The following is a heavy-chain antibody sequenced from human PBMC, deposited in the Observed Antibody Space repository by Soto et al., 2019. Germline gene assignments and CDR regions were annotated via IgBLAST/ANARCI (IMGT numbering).Heavy chain of an antibody. Sequence: GGSLRLSCAASGFTFSSYWMSWVRQAPGKGLEWVANIKQDGSEKYYVDSVKGRFTISRDNAKNSLYLKMNSLRAEDTAVYYCARDGYSSGFYYFDYWGQGTLVTVSS. V-gene: IGHV3-7*01. CDR1: GFTFSSYW. CDR3: ARDGYSSGFYYFDY. J-gene: IGHJ4*02. D-gene: IGHD6-19*01. CDR2: IKQDGSEK.